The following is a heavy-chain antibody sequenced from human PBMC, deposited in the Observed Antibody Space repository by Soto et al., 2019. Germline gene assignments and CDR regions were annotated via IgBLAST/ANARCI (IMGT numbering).Heavy chain of an antibody. V-gene: IGHV4-59*01. Sequence: SKTLSLTCTVSGASLRSTYWSWIRQSPGKGLEWIGYIYYSGTTNYNPSLKNRVTISVDTSKNQLSLNLTSVTAADTAVYYCAKTPFCLFLGTVPNYIYTWGQGTLVTVSS. CDR2: IYYSGTT. J-gene: IGHJ5*02. CDR3: AKTPFCLFLGTVPNYIYT. D-gene: IGHD4-17*01. CDR1: GASLRSTY.